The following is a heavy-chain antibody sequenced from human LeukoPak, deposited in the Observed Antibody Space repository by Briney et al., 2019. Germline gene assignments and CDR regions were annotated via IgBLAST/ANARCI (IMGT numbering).Heavy chain of an antibody. Sequence: SETLSLTCTVSGGSMSSYYWSWIRQPAGRGLEWIGRIYTSGGANFNPSLKSRVTMSVDTSKNQFSLKLSSVTAADTAVYYCARDGYCTNGVCYRGYAFDIWGQGTMVTVSS. CDR3: ARDGYCTNGVCYRGYAFDI. CDR2: IYTSGGA. V-gene: IGHV4-4*07. CDR1: GGSMSSYY. J-gene: IGHJ3*02. D-gene: IGHD2-8*01.